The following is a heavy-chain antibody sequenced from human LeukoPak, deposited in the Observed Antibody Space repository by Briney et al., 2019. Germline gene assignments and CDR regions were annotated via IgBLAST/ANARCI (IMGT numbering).Heavy chain of an antibody. CDR1: GGTFSSYA. CDR2: IIPIFGTA. J-gene: IGHJ3*02. D-gene: IGHD5-18*01. V-gene: IGHV1-69*05. CDR3: ASPREDTGGYSYGYFYAFDI. Sequence: ASVKVSCKASGGTFSSYAIRWVRQAPGQGLEWMGGIIPIFGTANYAQKFQGRDTITTDESTSTAYMELSSLRSEDTAVYYCASPREDTGGYSYGYFYAFDIWGQGTMVTVSS.